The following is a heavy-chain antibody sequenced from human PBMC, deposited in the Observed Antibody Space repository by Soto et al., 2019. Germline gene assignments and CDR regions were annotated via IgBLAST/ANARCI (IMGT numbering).Heavy chain of an antibody. CDR2: IWYDGSNK. J-gene: IGHJ2*01. D-gene: IGHD6-19*01. V-gene: IGHV3-33*01. CDR1: GFTFSSYG. CDR3: ARGGGGWWGAARESYWYFDL. Sequence: QVQLVESGGGVVQPGRSLRLSCAASGFTFSSYGMHWVRQAPGKGLEWVAVIWYDGSNKYYADSVKGRFTISRDNSKNTLYLQMNSLRAEDTAVYYCARGGGGWWGAARESYWYFDLWGRGTLVTVSS.